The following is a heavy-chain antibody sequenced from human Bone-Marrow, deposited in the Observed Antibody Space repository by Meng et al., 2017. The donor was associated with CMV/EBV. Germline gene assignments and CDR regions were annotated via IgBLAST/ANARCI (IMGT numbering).Heavy chain of an antibody. J-gene: IGHJ5*02. CDR3: AAAFKGTTGWYNWFDP. D-gene: IGHD2-15*01. CDR1: GYTFSDYY. Sequence: SGYTFSDYYIHWVQEAPGKGLEWLGLVDLEDGETMHAEKFQVRLTITADTSTGTAYMELSGLRFEDTAVYFCAAAFKGTTGWYNWFDPWGQGTLVTVSS. CDR2: VDLEDGET. V-gene: IGHV1-69-2*01.